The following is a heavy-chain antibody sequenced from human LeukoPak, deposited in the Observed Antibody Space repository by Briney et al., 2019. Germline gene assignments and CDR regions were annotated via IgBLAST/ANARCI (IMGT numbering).Heavy chain of an antibody. D-gene: IGHD1-26*01. J-gene: IGHJ6*03. V-gene: IGHV4-34*01. CDR3: ARRRWEPPDSYYYYMDV. Sequence: SETLSLTCAVYGGSFSGYYWSWIRQPPGKGLEWIGEINHSGSTNFNPSLKSRVTISVDTSKNQFSLKLSSVTAADTAVYYCARRRWEPPDSYYYYMDVWGKGTTVTVSS. CDR2: INHSGST. CDR1: GGSFSGYY.